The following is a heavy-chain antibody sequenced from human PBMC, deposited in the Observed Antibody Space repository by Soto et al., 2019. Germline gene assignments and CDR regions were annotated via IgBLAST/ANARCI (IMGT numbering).Heavy chain of an antibody. CDR1: GFTFSDYA. D-gene: IGHD6-19*01. Sequence: VQLVESGGGVVQPGRSLRLSCAASGFTFSDYAMHWVRQAPGKGMEWVAVVSHDGRNTHYADSVKGRFTISTDSSKNTVSLEMTSLRAEDRAVYYCAKGGRQLRVTSDVNYWGQGALVTVSS. CDR2: VSHDGRNT. CDR3: AKGGRQLRVTSDVNY. J-gene: IGHJ4*02. V-gene: IGHV3-30*18.